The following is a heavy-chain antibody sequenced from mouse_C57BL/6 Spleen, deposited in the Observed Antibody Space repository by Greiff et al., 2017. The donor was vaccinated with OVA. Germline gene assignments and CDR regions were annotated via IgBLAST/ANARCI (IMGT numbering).Heavy chain of an antibody. J-gene: IGHJ1*03. Sequence: EVMLVESGGGLVQPKGSLKLSCAASGFTFNTYAMHWVRQAPGKGLEWVARIRSKSSNYATYYADSVKDRFTISRDDSQSMLYLQMNNLKTEDTAMYYCVRDGDYGSSYDWYFDVWGTGTTVTVSS. CDR3: VRDGDYGSSYDWYFDV. CDR1: GFTFNTYA. CDR2: IRSKSSNYAT. D-gene: IGHD1-1*01. V-gene: IGHV10-3*01.